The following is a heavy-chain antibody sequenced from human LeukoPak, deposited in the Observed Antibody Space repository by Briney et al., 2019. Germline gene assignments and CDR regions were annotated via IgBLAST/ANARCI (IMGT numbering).Heavy chain of an antibody. Sequence: SVKVSCKASGGTFSSYAISWVRQAPGQGLEWMGGIIPIFGTANYAQKLQGRVTMTTDTSTSTAYMELRSLRSDDTAVYYCARGPGGIAVYWGQGTLVTVSS. CDR2: IIPIFGTA. J-gene: IGHJ4*02. CDR1: GGTFSSYA. CDR3: ARGPGGIAVY. D-gene: IGHD6-19*01. V-gene: IGHV1-69*05.